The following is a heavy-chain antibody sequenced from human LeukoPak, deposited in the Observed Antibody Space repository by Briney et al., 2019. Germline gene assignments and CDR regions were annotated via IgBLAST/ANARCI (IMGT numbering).Heavy chain of an antibody. D-gene: IGHD1-7*01. J-gene: IGHJ5*02. Sequence: KPSETLSLTCTVSGGSISSYYWSWIRQPPGKGLEWIGYISYSGSTNYNPSLKSRVSISVETSKNQFSPKLSSVTAADTAVYYCARGNWNYASFWFDPWGQGTLVTVSS. CDR1: GGSISSYY. V-gene: IGHV4-59*01. CDR3: ARGNWNYASFWFDP. CDR2: ISYSGST.